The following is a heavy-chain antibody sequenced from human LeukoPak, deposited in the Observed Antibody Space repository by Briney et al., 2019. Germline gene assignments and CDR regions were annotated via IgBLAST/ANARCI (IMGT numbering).Heavy chain of an antibody. D-gene: IGHD1-26*01. J-gene: IGHJ4*02. CDR1: GFTVSTSY. Sequence: GGSLRLSCAASGFTVSTSYMTWVRQAPGKGLEWVSVIYSGGSAYYADSVKGRFTISRDHSRNTLYLQMNSLRAEDTAVYYSASNGRNSGTFLQLDNWGQGTLVTVSS. CDR2: IYSGGSA. CDR3: ASNGRNSGTFLQLDN. V-gene: IGHV3-66*02.